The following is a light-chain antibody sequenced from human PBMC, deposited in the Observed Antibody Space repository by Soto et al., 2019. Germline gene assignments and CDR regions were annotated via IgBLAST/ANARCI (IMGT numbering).Light chain of an antibody. CDR1: QTINNQ. CDR2: AAS. Sequence: DIPMTQSPSTLSSSVGDRVTIPCRASQTINNQLAWYQQKPGKAPKLLIYAASSLQSGVPSRFSGSGSGTDFTLTISSLQPEDFATYYCQHADSFPLITFGQGTRLEIK. J-gene: IGKJ5*01. CDR3: QHADSFPLIT. V-gene: IGKV1-12*01.